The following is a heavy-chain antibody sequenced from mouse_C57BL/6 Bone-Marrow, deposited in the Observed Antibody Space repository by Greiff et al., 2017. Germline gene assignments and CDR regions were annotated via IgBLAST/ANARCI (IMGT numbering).Heavy chain of an antibody. V-gene: IGHV1-85*01. J-gene: IGHJ1*03. CDR1: GYTFTSYD. CDR2: IYPRDGST. D-gene: IGHD2-4*01. CDR3: ARPFYYDYAYFDV. Sequence: QVQLQQSGPELVKPGASVKLSCKASGYTFTSYDINWVKQRPGQGLEWIGWIYPRDGSTKYNEKFKGQATLTVDTSSSKAYMELHSLTSEDSAVYFCARPFYYDYAYFDVWGTGTTVTVSS.